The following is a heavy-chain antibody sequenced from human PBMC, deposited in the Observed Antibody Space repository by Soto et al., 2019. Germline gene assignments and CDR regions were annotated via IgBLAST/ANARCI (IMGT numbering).Heavy chain of an antibody. CDR1: GFTFSSYA. V-gene: IGHV3-64D*08. J-gene: IGHJ5*02. CDR3: VKGGYSFFSLPQGNWFDP. CDR2: ISSNGGST. Sequence: GSLRLSCSASGFTFSSYAMHWVRQAPGKGLEYVSAISSNGGSTYYADSVKGRFTISRDNSKNTLYLQMSSLRAEDTAVYYCVKGGYSFFSLPQGNWFDPWGQGTLVTVSS. D-gene: IGHD5-18*01.